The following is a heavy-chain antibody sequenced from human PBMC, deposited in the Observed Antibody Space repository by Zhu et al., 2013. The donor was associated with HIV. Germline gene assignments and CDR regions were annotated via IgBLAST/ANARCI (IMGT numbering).Heavy chain of an antibody. Sequence: QVQLVQSGAEVKKPGSSVKVSCKASGGTFSSYAISWVRQAPGQGLEWMGGIIPIFGTANYAQKFQGRVTITADESTSTAYMELSSLRSEDTAVYYCARDPERVRDRYYYYYYMDVWGKGTTVTVSS. V-gene: IGHV1-69*01. CDR2: IIPIFGTA. CDR3: ARDPERVRDRYYYYYYMDV. J-gene: IGHJ6*03. CDR1: GGTFSSYA. D-gene: IGHD3-10*01.